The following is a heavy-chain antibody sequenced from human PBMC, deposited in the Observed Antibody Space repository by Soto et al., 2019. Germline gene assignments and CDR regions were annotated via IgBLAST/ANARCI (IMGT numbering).Heavy chain of an antibody. V-gene: IGHV1-18*01. J-gene: IGHJ4*02. D-gene: IGHD2-2*01. CDR1: GYTFTSYG. Sequence: GASVKVSCKASGYTFTSYGISWVRQAPGQGLEWMGWISAYNGDTNYAQKLQGRVTMTTDTSTSTAYMELRSLRSDDTAVYYCARDHYCSSTSCFPAFDYWGQGTLVTVSS. CDR3: ARDHYCSSTSCFPAFDY. CDR2: ISAYNGDT.